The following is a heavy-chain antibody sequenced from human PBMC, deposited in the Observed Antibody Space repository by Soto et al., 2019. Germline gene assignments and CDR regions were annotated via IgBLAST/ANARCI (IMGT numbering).Heavy chain of an antibody. V-gene: IGHV1-69*13. D-gene: IGHD2-21*02. J-gene: IGHJ6*02. CDR2: IIPMFPTA. Sequence: SVKVSCKASGGTFSNHAISWVRQAPGQGLEWVGGIIPMFPTADYAQRFQGRVTITADDSTTTVYMELSGLRSEDTAMYYCARDDATYCGGDCYRYFYYGMDVWGQGTRVTVSS. CDR3: ARDDATYCGGDCYRYFYYGMDV. CDR1: GGTFSNHA.